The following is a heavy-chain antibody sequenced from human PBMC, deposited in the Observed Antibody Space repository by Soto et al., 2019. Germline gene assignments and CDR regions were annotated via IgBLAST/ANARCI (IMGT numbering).Heavy chain of an antibody. V-gene: IGHV1-69*05. D-gene: IGHD1-26*01. CDR3: ARGGEVGAIDFQH. J-gene: IGHJ1*01. Sequence: QVQLVQSGAEVKKPGSSVKVSCKASGGTFSSYAISWVRQAPGQGLEWMGGIIPIFGTANYAQKFQGRVTNTXDXCTSTAYVELSSLRSEDTAVYYCARGGEVGAIDFQHWGQGTLVTVSS. CDR1: GGTFSSYA. CDR2: IIPIFGTA.